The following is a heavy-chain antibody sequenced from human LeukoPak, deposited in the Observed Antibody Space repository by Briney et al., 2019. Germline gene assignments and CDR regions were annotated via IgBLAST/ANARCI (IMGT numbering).Heavy chain of an antibody. CDR2: ISANDGKT. CDR1: GFVFTSYG. J-gene: IGHJ4*02. V-gene: IGHV1-18*01. CDR3: AKWKYSNSGIDDY. Sequence: GASVKVSCKASGFVFTSYGFTWVRQAPGQGLEWMGWISANDGKTHYSEKHQGRVTMSTDTVTSTAYMELRSLRSDDTAVYYCAKWKYSNSGIDDYWGQGTLVTVSS. D-gene: IGHD6-6*01.